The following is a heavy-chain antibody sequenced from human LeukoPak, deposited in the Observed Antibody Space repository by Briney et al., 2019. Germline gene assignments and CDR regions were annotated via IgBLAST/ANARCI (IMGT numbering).Heavy chain of an antibody. CDR2: ISSSGSTI. Sequence: GGSLRLSCAASGFTFSSYEMNWVRQAPGKGLEWVSYISSSGSTIYYADSVKGRFTISRDNAKSSLYLQMNSLRAEDTAVYYCASPSDYFDYWGQGTLVTVSS. J-gene: IGHJ4*02. V-gene: IGHV3-48*03. CDR1: GFTFSSYE. D-gene: IGHD2-2*01. CDR3: ASPSDYFDY.